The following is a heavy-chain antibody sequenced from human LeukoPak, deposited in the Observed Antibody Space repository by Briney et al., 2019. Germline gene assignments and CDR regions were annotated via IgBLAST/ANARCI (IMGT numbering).Heavy chain of an antibody. CDR3: ARELLWFGELSYYYMDV. J-gene: IGHJ6*03. Sequence: SVKVSCKASGGTFSSYAISWVRQAPGQGLEWMGRIIPIFGTANYAQKFQGRVTITTDESTSTAYMELSSLRSEDTAVYYCARELLWFGELSYYYMDVWGKGTTVTVSS. CDR2: IIPIFGTA. V-gene: IGHV1-69*05. D-gene: IGHD3-10*01. CDR1: GGTFSSYA.